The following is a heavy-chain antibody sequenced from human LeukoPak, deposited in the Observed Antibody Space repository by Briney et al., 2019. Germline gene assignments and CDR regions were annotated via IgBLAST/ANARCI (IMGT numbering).Heavy chain of an antibody. CDR2: ISGSGGST. V-gene: IGHV3-23*01. D-gene: IGHD3-22*01. CDR3: AKTPRWYYYDSSGYYPLVYFDY. J-gene: IGHJ4*02. Sequence: GGSLRLSCAASGFTFSSYAMSWVRQAPGKGLEWVSAISGSGGSTYYADSVKGRFTISRDNSKNTLYLQMNSLRAVDTAVYYCAKTPRWYYYDSSGYYPLVYFDYWGQGTLVTVSS. CDR1: GFTFSSYA.